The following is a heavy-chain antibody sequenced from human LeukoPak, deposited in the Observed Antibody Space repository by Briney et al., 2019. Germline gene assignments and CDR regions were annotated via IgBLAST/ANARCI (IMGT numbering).Heavy chain of an antibody. CDR3: AKDRRIAGLEKAFDI. Sequence: GGSLRLSCAASGFSISTYSMDWVRQAPGKGLEWVSIISGSGGSTYYADSVKGRFTISRDNSKNTLYLQMNSLRAEDTAVYYCAKDRRIAGLEKAFDIWGQGTVVTVSS. CDR1: GFSISTYS. J-gene: IGHJ3*02. V-gene: IGHV3-23*01. CDR2: ISGSGGST. D-gene: IGHD6-13*01.